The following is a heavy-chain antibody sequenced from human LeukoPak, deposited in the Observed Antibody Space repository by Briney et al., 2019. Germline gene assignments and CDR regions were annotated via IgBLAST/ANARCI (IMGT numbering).Heavy chain of an antibody. Sequence: SATLSLTCTISGGSISSYYWSWIRQPPGKGLEWIAYIYYSGSTNYNPSLKSRVTISVDTSKNQFSLKLSSVTAADTAVYYCARRYGSGSSGTFDYWGQGTLVTVSS. CDR1: GGSISSYY. V-gene: IGHV4-59*01. D-gene: IGHD3-10*01. CDR3: ARRYGSGSSGTFDY. J-gene: IGHJ4*02. CDR2: IYYSGST.